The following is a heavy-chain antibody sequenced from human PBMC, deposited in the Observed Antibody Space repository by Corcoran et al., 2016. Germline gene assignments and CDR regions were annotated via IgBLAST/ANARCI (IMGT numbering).Heavy chain of an antibody. CDR1: GGSFSGYY. Sequence: QVQLQQWGAGLLKPSETLSLTCAVYGGSFSGYYWSWIRQPPGKGLEWIGEINHSGSTNYNPSLKSRVTISVDTSKNQFSLKLSFVTAADTAVYYCARRYCSSTSCYRPWYFDLWGRGTLVTVSS. CDR3: ARRYCSSTSCYRPWYFDL. J-gene: IGHJ2*01. CDR2: INHSGST. D-gene: IGHD2-2*01. V-gene: IGHV4-34*01.